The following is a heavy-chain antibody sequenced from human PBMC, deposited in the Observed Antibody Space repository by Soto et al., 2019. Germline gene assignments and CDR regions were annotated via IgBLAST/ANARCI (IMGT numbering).Heavy chain of an antibody. CDR2: IYYSGST. V-gene: IGHV4-39*07. J-gene: IGHJ5*02. D-gene: IGHD3-10*01. Sequence: PSETLSLTCTVSGGSISSSSYYWGWIRQPPGKGLEWIGSIYYSGSTYYNPSLKSRVTISVDTSKNQFSLKLSSVTAADTAVYYCARVLRGGYYYGSGNHVNWFDPWGQGTLVTVSS. CDR1: GGSISSSSYY. CDR3: ARVLRGGYYYGSGNHVNWFDP.